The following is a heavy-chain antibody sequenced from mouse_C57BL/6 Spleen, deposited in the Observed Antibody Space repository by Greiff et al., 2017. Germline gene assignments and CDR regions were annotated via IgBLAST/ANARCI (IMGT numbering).Heavy chain of an antibody. CDR1: GYTFTSYW. CDR3: ARVDDYARYYFDY. J-gene: IGHJ2*01. V-gene: IGHV1-52*01. Sequence: QVQLQQPGAELVRPGSSVKLSCKASGYTFTSYWMHWVKQRPIQGLEWIGNIDPSDSETHYNQKFKDKATLTVDKSSSTAYMQLSSLTSEDSAVYDWARVDDYARYYFDYWGQGTTRTVSS. D-gene: IGHD2-4*01. CDR2: IDPSDSET.